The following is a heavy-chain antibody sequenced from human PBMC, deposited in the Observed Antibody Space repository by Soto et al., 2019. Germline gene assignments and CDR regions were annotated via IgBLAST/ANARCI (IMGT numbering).Heavy chain of an antibody. J-gene: IGHJ6*02. CDR2: IYTSGST. CDR1: GGSIISYY. Sequence: SETLSLTCTVSGGSIISYYWSWIRQPAGKGLEWIGRIYTSGSTNYNPSLKSRVTMSVDTSKNQFSLKLSSVTAADTAVYYCARERGGDSRYYYYGMDVWGQGTTVTVSS. V-gene: IGHV4-4*07. CDR3: ARERGGDSRYYYYGMDV. D-gene: IGHD4-17*01.